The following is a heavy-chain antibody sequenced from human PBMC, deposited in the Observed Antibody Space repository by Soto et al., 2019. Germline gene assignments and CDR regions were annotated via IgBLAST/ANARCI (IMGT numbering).Heavy chain of an antibody. J-gene: IGHJ4*02. Sequence: LGESLKISCKASGDSFTTYWIVWVRQMPGKGLECMGIIYTGDSDTRYSPSFQGQVTISADKSIGTAYLQWSSLKASDTAMYYCARLSADCTNGVCYVGYWGQGTLVAVSS. CDR1: GDSFTTYW. CDR2: IYTGDSDT. CDR3: ARLSADCTNGVCYVGY. D-gene: IGHD2-8*01. V-gene: IGHV5-51*01.